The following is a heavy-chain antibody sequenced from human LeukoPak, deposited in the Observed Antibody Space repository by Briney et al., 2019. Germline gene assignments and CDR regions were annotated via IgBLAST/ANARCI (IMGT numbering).Heavy chain of an antibody. CDR2: IYYSGST. J-gene: IGHJ4*02. Sequence: SETLPLTCTVSGGSISSGDYYWSWIRQPPGKGLEWIGYIYYSGSTYYNPSLKSRVTISVDTSKNQFSLKLSSVTAADTAVYYCARVNYDSRDFDYWGQGTLVTVSS. CDR3: ARVNYDSRDFDY. D-gene: IGHD3-22*01. V-gene: IGHV4-30-4*01. CDR1: GGSISSGDYY.